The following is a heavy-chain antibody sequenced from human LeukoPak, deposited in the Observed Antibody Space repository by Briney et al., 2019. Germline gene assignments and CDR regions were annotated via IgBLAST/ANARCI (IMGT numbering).Heavy chain of an antibody. J-gene: IGHJ1*01. CDR2: INPNSGGT. CDR1: GYTFTGYY. V-gene: IGHV1-2*06. D-gene: IGHD1-26*01. CDR3: ARDMSGRTAYFQH. Sequence: ASVKVSCKASGYTFTGYYMHWERQAPGQGLEWMGRINPNSGGTNYAQKFQGRVTMTRDTSISTAYMELSRLRSDDTAVYYCARDMSGRTAYFQHWGQGTLVTVSS.